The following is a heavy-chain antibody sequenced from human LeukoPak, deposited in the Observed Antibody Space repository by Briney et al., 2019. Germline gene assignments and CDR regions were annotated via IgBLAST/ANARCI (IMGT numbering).Heavy chain of an antibody. CDR3: ARSSSWYLDAFDI. CDR2: ISSSGSTI. D-gene: IGHD6-13*01. CDR1: GFTFSSYE. V-gene: IGHV3-48*03. J-gene: IGHJ3*02. Sequence: GGSLRPSCAASGFTFSSYETNWVRQAPGKGLEWVSYISSSGSTIYYADSVKGRFTISRDNAKNSLYLQMNSLRAEDTAVYYCARSSSWYLDAFDIWGQGTMVTVSS.